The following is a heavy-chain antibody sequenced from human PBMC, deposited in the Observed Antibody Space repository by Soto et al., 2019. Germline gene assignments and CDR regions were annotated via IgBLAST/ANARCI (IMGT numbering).Heavy chain of an antibody. CDR2: IYWDDDK. V-gene: IGHV2-5*02. D-gene: IGHD1-26*01. J-gene: IGHJ1*01. CDR1: GISLSTSGVG. Sequence: QITLKESGPPLVKPTQTLTLTCTFSGISLSTSGVGVGWIRQPPGKALEWLTLIYWDDDKRYSPSLKSRLTITKDTSKNQVVLTMTNMDPVDTATYYCAHKGSESGSYMAAYFQYWGQVTLFTVSS. CDR3: AHKGSESGSYMAAYFQY.